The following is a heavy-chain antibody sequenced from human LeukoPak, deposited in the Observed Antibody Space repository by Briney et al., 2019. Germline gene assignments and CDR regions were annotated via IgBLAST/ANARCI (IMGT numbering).Heavy chain of an antibody. CDR1: GYTFTSYD. CDR2: FDPEDGET. V-gene: IGHV1-24*01. CDR3: ATLNYYGSGSYNY. J-gene: IGHJ4*02. Sequence: ASVKVSCKASGYTFTSYDIHWVRQATGQGLEWMGGFDPEDGETIYAQKFQGRVTMTEDTSTDTAYMELSSLRSEDTAVYYCATLNYYGSGSYNYWGQGTLVTVSS. D-gene: IGHD3-10*01.